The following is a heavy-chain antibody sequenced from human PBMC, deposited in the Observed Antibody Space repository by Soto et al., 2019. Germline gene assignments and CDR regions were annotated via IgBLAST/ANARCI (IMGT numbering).Heavy chain of an antibody. D-gene: IGHD4-17*01. J-gene: IGHJ4*02. CDR1: GGSVTNSSYY. CDR3: VSQRTTVPTQAYFDY. CDR2: VYYRGS. Sequence: PSETLSLTCTVSGGSVTNSSYYWGWIRQSPGKGLEWIGSVYYRGSYSKSSVKSRVTISVDTSKNRFSLSLNSVTASDTAVYFCVSQRTTVPTQAYFDYWGPGALVTVSS. V-gene: IGHV4-39*01.